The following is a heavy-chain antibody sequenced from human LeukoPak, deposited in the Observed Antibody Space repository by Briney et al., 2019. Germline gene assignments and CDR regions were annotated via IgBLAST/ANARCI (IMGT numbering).Heavy chain of an antibody. Sequence: PGGSLRLSCAASGFTFNDYYMSWIRQAPGKGLEWLSYINIGGTNTHYADSAKGRFTISRDNAKKSLYLEMNNLGAEDTAVYYCATDGAGLDTWGQGVLVTVSS. CDR2: INIGGTNT. CDR1: GFTFNDYY. J-gene: IGHJ5*02. V-gene: IGHV3-11*01. CDR3: ATDGAGLDT.